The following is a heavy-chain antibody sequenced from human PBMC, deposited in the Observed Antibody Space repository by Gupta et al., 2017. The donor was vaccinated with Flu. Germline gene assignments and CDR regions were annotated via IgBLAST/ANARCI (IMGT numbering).Heavy chain of an antibody. J-gene: IGHJ4*02. Sequence: QVQLVESGGGVVQTGRSLRLSCAASGFIFSTYGMQWVRQAPGKGLEWVTFISYGGNNKYYADSVKGRFTISRDDSKNMLYLQMNSLRAEDTAVYYCAKLLHGYESSGFGIDYWGQGTLGTVSS. CDR2: ISYGGNNK. CDR3: AKLLHGYESSGFGIDY. V-gene: IGHV3-30*18. D-gene: IGHD3-22*01. CDR1: GFIFSTYG.